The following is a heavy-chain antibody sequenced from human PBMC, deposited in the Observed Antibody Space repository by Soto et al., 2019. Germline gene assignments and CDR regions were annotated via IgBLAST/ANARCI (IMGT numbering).Heavy chain of an antibody. CDR2: ISAYNGDT. CDR3: AGESSGYPRDH. D-gene: IGHD3-22*01. CDR1: GYTFSSYG. V-gene: IGHV1-18*01. Sequence: QLVQSGAEVKKPGASVNVSCKASGYTFSSYGISWVRQAPGQGLEWMGWISAYNGDTKYAQKFQGRVTMTTDTSTSTAYMEVTSLTSDDTAVYYCAGESSGYPRDHWGQGTLVTVSS. J-gene: IGHJ5*02.